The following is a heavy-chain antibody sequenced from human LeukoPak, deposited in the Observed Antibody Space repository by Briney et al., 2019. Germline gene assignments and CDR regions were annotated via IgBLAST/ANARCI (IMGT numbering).Heavy chain of an antibody. D-gene: IGHD5-18*01. Sequence: GGSLRLFCAASGFTFSSYAMSWVRQAPRKGLEWVSSISSSSSYIYYADSVKGRFTISRDNAKNSLYLQMNSLRAEDTAVYYCARADWDTAMIDYWGQGTLVTVSS. CDR2: ISSSSSYI. V-gene: IGHV3-21*01. CDR3: ARADWDTAMIDY. J-gene: IGHJ4*02. CDR1: GFTFSSYA.